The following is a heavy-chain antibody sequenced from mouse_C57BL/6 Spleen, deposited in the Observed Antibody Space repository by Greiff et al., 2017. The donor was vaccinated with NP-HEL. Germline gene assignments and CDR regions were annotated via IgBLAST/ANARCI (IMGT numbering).Heavy chain of an antibody. V-gene: IGHV1-55*01. Sequence: VQLQQPGAELVKPGASVKMSCKASGYTFTSYWITWVKQRPGQGLEWIGDIYPGSGSTNYNEKFKSKATLTVDTSSSTAYMQLSSLTSEDSAVYYCARSRDDYYGIYYFDYWGQGTTLTVSS. D-gene: IGHD1-1*01. CDR3: ARSRDDYYGIYYFDY. CDR1: GYTFTSYW. CDR2: IYPGSGST. J-gene: IGHJ2*01.